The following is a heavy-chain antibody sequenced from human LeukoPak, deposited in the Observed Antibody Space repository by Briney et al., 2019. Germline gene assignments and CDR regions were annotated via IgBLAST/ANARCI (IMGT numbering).Heavy chain of an antibody. V-gene: IGHV4-59*05. CDR2: IYYSGST. CDR3: ARHVHSQNDSSGYYSLWYFDL. D-gene: IGHD3-22*01. J-gene: IGHJ2*01. Sequence: SETLSLTCTVSGGSISSYYWSWIRQPPGKGLEWIGSIYYSGSTYYNPSLKSRVTISVDTSKNQFSLKLSSVTAADTAVYYCARHVHSQNDSSGYYSLWYFDLWGRGTLVTVSS. CDR1: GGSISSYY.